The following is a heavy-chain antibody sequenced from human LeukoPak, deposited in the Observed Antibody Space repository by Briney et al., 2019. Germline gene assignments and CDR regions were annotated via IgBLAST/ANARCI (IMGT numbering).Heavy chain of an antibody. V-gene: IGHV3-30*03. CDR3: ARLRGEAGTHLSYDY. CDR2: ISYDGSNK. CDR1: GFTFSSYG. Sequence: SGGSLRLSCAASGFTFSSYGMHWVRQAPGKGLEWVAVISYDGSNKYYADSVKGRFTISRDNSKNTLYLQMNGLRVEDTAVYYCARLRGEAGTHLSYDYWGQGTLVTVSS. J-gene: IGHJ4*02. D-gene: IGHD1-1*01.